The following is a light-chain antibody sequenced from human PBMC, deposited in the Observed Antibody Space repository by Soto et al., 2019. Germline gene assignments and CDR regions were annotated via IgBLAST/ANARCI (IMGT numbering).Light chain of an antibody. CDR3: QQRSNWPRCS. J-gene: IGKJ4*01. V-gene: IGKV3D-11*01. CDR2: DAY. CDR1: QGVSSY. Sequence: EIVLTQSPATLSLSPGERATLSCRASQGVSSYLAWYQQKPDQAPTPLIFDAYKRSTGIPVSLSGSGAGIACTLTISSLEPEDFAVYYCQQRSNWPRCSYGGGTKVEIK.